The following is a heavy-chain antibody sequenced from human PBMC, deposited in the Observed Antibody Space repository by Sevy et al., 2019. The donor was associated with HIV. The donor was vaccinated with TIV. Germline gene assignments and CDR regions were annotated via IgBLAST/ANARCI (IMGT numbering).Heavy chain of an antibody. V-gene: IGHV3-9*01. D-gene: IGHD6-19*01. J-gene: IGHJ4*02. CDR1: GFTFDDYA. CDR3: AKAENRPYSSGWYDY. CDR2: ISWHSANI. Sequence: GGSLRLSCAASGFTFDDYAMHWVRQAPGKGLEWVSGISWHSANIGYADSVKGRFTISRDNAKNSLYLQMNSLGAEDTALYYCAKAENRPYSSGWYDYWGQGTLVTVSS.